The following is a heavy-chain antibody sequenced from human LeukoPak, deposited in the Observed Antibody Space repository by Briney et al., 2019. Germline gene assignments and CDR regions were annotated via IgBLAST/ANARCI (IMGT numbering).Heavy chain of an antibody. V-gene: IGHV3-23*01. CDR2: ISGSGGST. CDR3: ARGGITMVRGVMTDY. CDR1: GFTFSSYA. J-gene: IGHJ4*02. D-gene: IGHD3-10*01. Sequence: GGSLRLSCAASGFTFSSYAMSWVRQAPGKGLEWVSAISGSGGSTYYADSVKGRFTISRDNAKNSLYLQMNSLRAEDTAVYYCARGGITMVRGVMTDYWGQGTLVTVSS.